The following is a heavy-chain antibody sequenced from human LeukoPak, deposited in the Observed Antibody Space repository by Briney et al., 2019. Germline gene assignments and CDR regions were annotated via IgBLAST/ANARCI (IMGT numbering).Heavy chain of an antibody. Sequence: GESLKISCKGSGYSFTSYWISWVRQMPGKGLEWMGIIYPADSDIRYSPSFQGQVTISADKSISTAYLQWNSLKASDPAMYYCARQEYCSGASCYTWFDPWGQGTLVTVSS. CDR2: IYPADSDI. CDR3: ARQEYCSGASCYTWFDP. CDR1: GYSFTSYW. J-gene: IGHJ5*02. V-gene: IGHV5-51*01. D-gene: IGHD2-15*01.